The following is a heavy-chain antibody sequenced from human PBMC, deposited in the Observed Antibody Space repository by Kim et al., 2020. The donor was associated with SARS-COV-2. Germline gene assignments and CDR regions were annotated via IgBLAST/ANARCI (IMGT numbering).Heavy chain of an antibody. CDR3: ARFYYYGSGSYYNRVDWFDP. CDR1: GGSISSGGYY. Sequence: SETLSLTCTVSGGSISSGGYYWSWIRQHPGKGLEWIGYIYYSGSSYYNPSLKSRVTISVDTSKNQFSLKLSSVTAADTAVYYCARFYYYGSGSYYNRVDWFDPWGQGTLVTVSS. V-gene: IGHV4-31*03. CDR2: IYYSGSS. J-gene: IGHJ5*02. D-gene: IGHD3-10*01.